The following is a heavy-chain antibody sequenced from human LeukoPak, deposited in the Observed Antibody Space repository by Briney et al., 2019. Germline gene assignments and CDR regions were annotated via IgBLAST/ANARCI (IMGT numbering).Heavy chain of an antibody. CDR3: ARGGKSSGGWPRI. CDR1: AYTFTNYG. D-gene: IGHD6-19*01. J-gene: IGHJ4*02. V-gene: IGHV1-18*01. CDR2: ISGYNGKT. Sequence: ASVKVSCKASAYTFTNYGITWVRQAPGQGLEWMGWISGYNGKTNYAQKFQGRVTVTTDTSTSTAYMELRSLRSDDTAVYYCARGGKSSGGWPRIWGQGTLVTVSS.